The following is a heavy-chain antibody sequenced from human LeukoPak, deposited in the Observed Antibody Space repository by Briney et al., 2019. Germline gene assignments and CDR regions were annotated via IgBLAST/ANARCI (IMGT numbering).Heavy chain of an antibody. V-gene: IGHV7-4-1*01. D-gene: IGHD3-22*01. CDR1: GYTFTSYA. CDR3: ARTAYYYDSSGYYIQYYFDY. CDR2: INTNTGNP. Sequence: ASVKVSCKASGYTFTSYAMNWARQAPGQGLEWMGWINTNTGNPTYAQGFTGRFVFSLDTSVSTAYLQICSLKAEDTAVYYCARTAYYYDSSGYYIQYYFDYWGQGTLVTVSS. J-gene: IGHJ4*02.